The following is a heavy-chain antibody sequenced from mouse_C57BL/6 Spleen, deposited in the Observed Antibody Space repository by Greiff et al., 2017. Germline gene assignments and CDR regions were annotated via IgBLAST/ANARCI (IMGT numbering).Heavy chain of an antibody. J-gene: IGHJ4*01. CDR2: IRSKSSNYAT. CDR1: GFTFNTYA. V-gene: IGHV10-3*01. CDR3: VREGGSSYGNAMDY. Sequence: EVQGVESGGGLVQPKGSLKLSCAASGFTFNTYAMHWVRQAPGKGLEWVARIRSKSSNYATYYADSVKDRFTISRDDSQSMLYLQMNNLKTEDTAMYYCVREGGSSYGNAMDYWGQGTSVTVSS. D-gene: IGHD1-1*01.